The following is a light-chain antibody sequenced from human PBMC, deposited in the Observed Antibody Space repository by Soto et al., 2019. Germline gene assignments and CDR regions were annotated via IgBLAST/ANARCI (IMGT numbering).Light chain of an antibody. CDR1: RGITC. CDR2: AAS. CDR3: QQADSLPLT. Sequence: DIQMTQSPSSVSASVGDKVTITCRASRGITCLVWYQQKPGKAPKFLISAASTLQSGVPSRFSGSGSGTDFSLTISSLQPEDFATYFCQQADSLPLTFGGGTRVEIK. J-gene: IGKJ4*01. V-gene: IGKV1-12*01.